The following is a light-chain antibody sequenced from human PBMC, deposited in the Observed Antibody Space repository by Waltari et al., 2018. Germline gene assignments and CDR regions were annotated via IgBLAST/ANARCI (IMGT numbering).Light chain of an antibody. V-gene: IGLV4-60*03. Sequence: QPVLTQSSSTSASLGSSVKLTCTLASGHSTYIIAWHQQQAGKAPRYLMKLEDSGNYNKGSGVPDRFSGSSSGADRYLAIFNLQSEDEADYYCETWDSNTRVFGGGTKLTVL. CDR2: LEDSGNY. CDR3: ETWDSNTRV. CDR1: SGHSTYI. J-gene: IGLJ3*02.